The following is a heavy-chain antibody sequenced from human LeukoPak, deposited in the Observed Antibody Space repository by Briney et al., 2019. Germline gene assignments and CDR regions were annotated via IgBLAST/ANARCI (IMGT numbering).Heavy chain of an antibody. CDR3: AKDLYYDSNGYPAYLDY. D-gene: IGHD3-22*01. CDR1: GFTFSSYA. CDR2: ISGSGGAT. V-gene: IGHV3-23*01. Sequence: PGGSLRLSCAASGFTFSSYAMSWVRQAPGKGLEWVSGISGSGGATYYADSVKGRFTISRDNSKNTLYLQMISLTAEDTAVYYCAKDLYYDSNGYPAYLDYWGQGTQVTVSS. J-gene: IGHJ4*02.